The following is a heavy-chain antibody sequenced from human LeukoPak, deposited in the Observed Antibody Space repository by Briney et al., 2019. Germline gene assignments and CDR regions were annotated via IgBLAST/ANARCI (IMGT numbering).Heavy chain of an antibody. D-gene: IGHD3-3*01. Sequence: AESLKISSKASACSFTNFCTGCVRQLPGKGLEGMGIIYPGDSDTRYRSSFQGQVTISAEKSISTASLQWSRLKASATVMFYCARRSGFYGVDYWGQGTLVTASS. J-gene: IGHJ4*02. CDR2: IYPGDSDT. CDR3: ARRSGFYGVDY. CDR1: ACSFTNFC. V-gene: IGHV5-51*01.